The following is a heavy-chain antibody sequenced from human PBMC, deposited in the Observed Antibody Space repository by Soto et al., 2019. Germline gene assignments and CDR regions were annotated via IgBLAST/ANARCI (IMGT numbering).Heavy chain of an antibody. Sequence: SETLSLACTVSGASISGFYWSWIRKSAGKGLEWIGRIYATGTTDYNPSLKSRVMMSVDTSKKQFSLKLRSVTAADTAVYYCVRDGTKTLRDWFDPWGQGISVTVSS. CDR2: IYATGTT. CDR1: GASISGFY. J-gene: IGHJ5*02. D-gene: IGHD1-1*01. V-gene: IGHV4-4*07. CDR3: VRDGTKTLRDWFDP.